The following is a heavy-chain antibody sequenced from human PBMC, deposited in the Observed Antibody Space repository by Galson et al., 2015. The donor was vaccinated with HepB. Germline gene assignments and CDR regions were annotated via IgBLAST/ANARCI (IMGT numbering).Heavy chain of an antibody. CDR1: GFTFSSYG. V-gene: IGHV3-30*03. J-gene: IGHJ4*02. D-gene: IGHD2-8*01. CDR2: ISYDGSNK. Sequence: SLRLSCAASGFTFSSYGMHWVRQAPGKGLEWVAVISYDGSNKYYADSVKGRFTISRDNSKNTLYLQMNSLRAEDTAVYYCATAVYGDYWGQGTLVTVSS. CDR3: ATAVYGDY.